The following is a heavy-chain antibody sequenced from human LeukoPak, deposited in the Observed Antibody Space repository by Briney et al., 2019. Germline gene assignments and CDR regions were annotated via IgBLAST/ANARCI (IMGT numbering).Heavy chain of an antibody. J-gene: IGHJ6*02. V-gene: IGHV3-20*04. D-gene: IGHD6-19*01. CDR1: GFTFDDYG. Sequence: GGSLRLSCAASGFTFDDYGMSWVRHAPGKGLEWVSGINWNSGDIGYADSVKGRFTISRDNAKNSLYLQMNSLRAEGTALYYCAKAGAGTFYHYGMDVWGQGTTVTVS. CDR2: INWNSGDI. CDR3: AKAGAGTFYHYGMDV.